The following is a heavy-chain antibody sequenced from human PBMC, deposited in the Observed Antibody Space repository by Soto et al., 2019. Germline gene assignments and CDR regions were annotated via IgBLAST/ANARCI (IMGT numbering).Heavy chain of an antibody. CDR1: GYTFTSHG. Sequence: QVQLVQSGAEVKKPGASVRISCKASGYTFTSHGISWVRQAPGQGLEWMGWISPYNGNTNSAQSVQGRVTMTTDTSTSAAYMELRSLRSDDTAVYYCARDLGAYSSSWYFDYWGQGTLVTVSS. CDR3: ARDLGAYSSSWYFDY. J-gene: IGHJ4*02. D-gene: IGHD6-13*01. CDR2: ISPYNGNT. V-gene: IGHV1-18*01.